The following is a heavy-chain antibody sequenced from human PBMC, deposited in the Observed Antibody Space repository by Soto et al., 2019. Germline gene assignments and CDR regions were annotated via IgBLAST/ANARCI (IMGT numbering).Heavy chain of an antibody. Sequence: ASVKVSCKVSGYTLTELSMHWVRQAPGKGLEWMGGFDPEDGETIYAQKFQGRVTMTEDTSTDTAYMELSSLRSEDTAVYYCALLVPAAMPGVNNWFDPWGQGTLVTVSS. CDR2: FDPEDGET. D-gene: IGHD2-2*01. V-gene: IGHV1-24*01. CDR1: GYTLTELS. CDR3: ALLVPAAMPGVNNWFDP. J-gene: IGHJ5*02.